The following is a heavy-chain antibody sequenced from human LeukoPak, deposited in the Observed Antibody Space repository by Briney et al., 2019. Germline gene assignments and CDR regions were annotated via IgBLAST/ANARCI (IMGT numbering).Heavy chain of an antibody. CDR1: GYTFTSYG. V-gene: IGHV1-18*01. CDR3: ARWSPPVKAAAGPQNGYDY. Sequence: ASVKVSCKASGYTFTSYGISWVRQAPGQGLEWMGWISAHNGNTNYAQKLQGRVTMTTDTSTSTAYMELRSLRSDDTAVYYCARWSPPVKAAAGPQNGYDYWGQGTLVTVSS. J-gene: IGHJ4*02. D-gene: IGHD6-13*01. CDR2: ISAHNGNT.